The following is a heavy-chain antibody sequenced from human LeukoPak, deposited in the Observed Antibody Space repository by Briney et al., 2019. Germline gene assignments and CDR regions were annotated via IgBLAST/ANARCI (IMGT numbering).Heavy chain of an antibody. CDR1: GYRFTSYW. V-gene: IGHV5-51*01. CDR3: ARTSLRGYSGYDALGYFDL. J-gene: IGHJ2*01. CDR2: IYPGDSDT. Sequence: GESLKISFKGSGYRFTSYWIGWVRQMPGKGLEWMGIIYPGDSDTRYSPSFQGQVTTSADKSISTAYLQWSSLKASDTAMYYCARTSLRGYSGYDALGYFDLWGRGTLVTVSS. D-gene: IGHD5-12*01.